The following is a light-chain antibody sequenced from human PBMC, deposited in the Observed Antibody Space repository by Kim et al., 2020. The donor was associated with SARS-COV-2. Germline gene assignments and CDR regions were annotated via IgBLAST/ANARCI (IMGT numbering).Light chain of an antibody. V-gene: IGKV1-5*01. CDR2: DAS. CDR3: QQYDSYPVT. CDR1: QSISAW. Sequence: ASVGDRVTITCRASQSISAWLACHQQKPGKAPLLLIYDASNLESGVPSRFSGSGYGTEFTLTISSLQPDDFATYYCQQYDSYPVTFGQGTKVEVK. J-gene: IGKJ1*01.